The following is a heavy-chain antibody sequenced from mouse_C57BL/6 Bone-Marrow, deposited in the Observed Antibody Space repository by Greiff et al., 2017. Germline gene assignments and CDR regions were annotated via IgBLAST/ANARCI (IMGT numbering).Heavy chain of an antibody. CDR2: ISYSGST. V-gene: IGHV3-8*01. CDR1: GYSITSDY. CDR3: ARYNGDGSSPYAMDY. Sequence: DVMLVESGPGLAKPSQTLSLTCSVTGYSITSDYWNWIRKFPGNKLEYMGYISYSGSTYYNPSLKSRNSITRYTSKNQYYLQLNSVTTDDTATYYCARYNGDGSSPYAMDYWGQGTSVTVSS. J-gene: IGHJ4*01. D-gene: IGHD1-1*01.